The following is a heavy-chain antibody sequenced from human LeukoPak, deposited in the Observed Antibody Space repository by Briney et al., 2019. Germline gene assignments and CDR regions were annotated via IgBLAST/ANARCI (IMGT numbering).Heavy chain of an antibody. CDR1: GFTFSSYS. CDR2: IYSGGST. V-gene: IGHV3-53*01. CDR3: ARSYGSS. J-gene: IGHJ5*02. D-gene: IGHD2-15*01. Sequence: GGSLRLSCAASGFTFSSYSMNWVRQAPGKGLEWVSVIYSGGSTYYADSVKGRFTISRDNSKNTLYLQMNSLRAEDTAVYYCARSYGSSWGQGTLVTVSS.